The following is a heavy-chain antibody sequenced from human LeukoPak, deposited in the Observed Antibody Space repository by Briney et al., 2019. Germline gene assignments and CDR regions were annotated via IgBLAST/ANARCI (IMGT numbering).Heavy chain of an antibody. J-gene: IGHJ6*03. Sequence: ASVKVSCKASGYAFTVYYMHWVRQAPGQGLEWMGWINPNSGGTNYAQKFQGRVTMTRDTSISTAYMELSRLRSDDTAVYYCARDMVRGVITIPYYYYYMDVWGKGTTVTISS. V-gene: IGHV1-2*02. D-gene: IGHD3-10*01. CDR1: GYAFTVYY. CDR3: ARDMVRGVITIPYYYYYMDV. CDR2: INPNSGGT.